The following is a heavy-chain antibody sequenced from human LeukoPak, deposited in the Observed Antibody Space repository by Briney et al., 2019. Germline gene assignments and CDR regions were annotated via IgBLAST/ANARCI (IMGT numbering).Heavy chain of an antibody. V-gene: IGHV1-24*01. CDR2: FDPEDGET. CDR1: GYTLTELS. D-gene: IGHD3-3*01. Sequence: SVKVSCKVSGYTLTELSMHWVRQAPGKGLEWMGGFDPEDGETIYAQKFQGRVAMTEDTSTDTAYMELSSLRSEDTAVYYCATEWRGYYGMDVWGQGTTVTVSS. J-gene: IGHJ6*02. CDR3: ATEWRGYYGMDV.